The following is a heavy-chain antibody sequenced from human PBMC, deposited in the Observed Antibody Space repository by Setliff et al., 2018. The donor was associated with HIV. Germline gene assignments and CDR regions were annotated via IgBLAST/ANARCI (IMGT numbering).Heavy chain of an antibody. CDR3: AKGYFDWLRAGTFDY. Sequence: GGSLRLSCVASGFRFRGHDMNWVRQAPGKGLEWVSVISGSGGSTLYADSVKGRFTISRDNSKNTVYLQMNSLRAEDTAVYYCAKGYFDWLRAGTFDYWGQGSLVTVSS. CDR2: ISGSGGST. CDR1: GFRFRGHD. V-gene: IGHV3-23*01. J-gene: IGHJ4*02. D-gene: IGHD3-9*01.